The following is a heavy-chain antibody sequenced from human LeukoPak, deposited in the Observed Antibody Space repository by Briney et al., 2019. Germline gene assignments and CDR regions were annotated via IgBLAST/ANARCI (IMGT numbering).Heavy chain of an antibody. J-gene: IGHJ4*02. CDR2: ISNSGST. V-gene: IGHV4-59*01. CDR1: GDSISSYY. CDR3: ARVGRGDYVWGSYSFDF. Sequence: SETLSLTCTVSGDSISSYYWSWIRQPPGKGLEWIGYISNSGSTNYNPSLKSRVTISVDTSENHFSLKLSSVTAADTAIYYCARVGRGDYVWGSYSFDFWVREPWSPSPQ. D-gene: IGHD3-16*01.